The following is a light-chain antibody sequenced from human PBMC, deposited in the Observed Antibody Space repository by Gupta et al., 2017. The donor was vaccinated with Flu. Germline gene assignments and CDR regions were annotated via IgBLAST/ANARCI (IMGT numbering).Light chain of an antibody. V-gene: IGKV4-1*01. CDR1: QIVRYSPTKRSY. CDR3: QQYHSVPRT. J-gene: IGKJ1*01. CDR2: WAS. Sequence: TLAQSATIDCKAIQIVRYSPTKRSYLKWYHQKPGQPPKLLTYWASTLQSGVPDRFPGRGSWTDFILTISSLHTAAVAVYYCQQYHSVPRTFGQGTMVEIK.